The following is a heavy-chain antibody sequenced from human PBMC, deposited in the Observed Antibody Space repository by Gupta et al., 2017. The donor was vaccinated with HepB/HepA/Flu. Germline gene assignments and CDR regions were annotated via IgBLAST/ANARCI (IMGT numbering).Heavy chain of an antibody. CDR1: GGSISSSSYY. D-gene: IGHD3-22*01. V-gene: IGHV4-39*01. J-gene: IGHJ6*02. CDR3: ARHSPSGYYYGRGNIYGMDV. Sequence: QLQLQESGPGLVKPSETLSLTCTVSGGSISSSSYYWGWIRQPPGKGLEWIGCIYYSGSTYYNPSLKSRVTISVDTSKNQFSLKLSSVTAADTAVYYCARHSPSGYYYGRGNIYGMDVWGQGTTVTVSS. CDR2: IYYSGST.